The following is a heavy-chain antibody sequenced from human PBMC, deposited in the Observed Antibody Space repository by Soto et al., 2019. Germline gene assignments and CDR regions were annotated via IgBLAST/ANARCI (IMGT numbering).Heavy chain of an antibody. CDR2: ISAYNGNT. CDR1: GYTFTSYG. V-gene: IGHV1-18*01. Sequence: ASVKVSCKASGYTFTSYGISWVRQAPGQGLEWMGWISAYNGNTNYSQKFQGRVTITRDTSASTAYMELSSLRSEDTAVYYCARDRSGYDILTGYYRWDAFDIWGQGTMVTVSS. CDR3: ARDRSGYDILTGYYRWDAFDI. D-gene: IGHD3-9*01. J-gene: IGHJ3*02.